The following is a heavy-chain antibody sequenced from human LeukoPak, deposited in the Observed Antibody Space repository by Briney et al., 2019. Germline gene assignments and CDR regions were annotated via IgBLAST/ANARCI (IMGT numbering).Heavy chain of an antibody. CDR3: ARGTVLVVAAAGIDY. D-gene: IGHD6-13*01. Sequence: SVKVSFKASGYTFTGYYMHWLRRAPGQGLEWMGWINPNSAGTNYAQKFQGRVTMTRDTSISTAYMEASRLRSDDTGVYYCARGTVLVVAAAGIDYWGQGTLVTVSS. J-gene: IGHJ4*02. CDR2: INPNSAGT. V-gene: IGHV1-2*02. CDR1: GYTFTGYY.